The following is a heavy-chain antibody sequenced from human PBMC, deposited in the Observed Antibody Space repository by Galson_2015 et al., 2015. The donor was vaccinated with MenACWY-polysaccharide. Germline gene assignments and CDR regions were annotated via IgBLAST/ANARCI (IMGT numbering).Heavy chain of an antibody. Sequence: SLRLSCAASGFTFSNYAMSWVRQAPGKGLEWVSTIGGSGSNTHYADSVKGRFTISRDNSKNTLYLQMNSLRAEDTAVYYCAKDLTDFWSVAGRFDHWGQGTLVTVSS. V-gene: IGHV3-23*01. D-gene: IGHD3-3*01. CDR1: GFTFSNYA. J-gene: IGHJ5*02. CDR2: IGGSGSNT. CDR3: AKDLTDFWSVAGRFDH.